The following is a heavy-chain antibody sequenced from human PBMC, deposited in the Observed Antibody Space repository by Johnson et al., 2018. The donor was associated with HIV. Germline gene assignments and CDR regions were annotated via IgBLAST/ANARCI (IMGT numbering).Heavy chain of an antibody. CDR2: ISYDGSNK. V-gene: IGHV3-30*09. Sequence: VQLVESGGGLVQPGGSLRLSCAASGFTFSSYWMSWVRQAPGKGLEWVAVISYDGSNKYYADSVKGRFAISRDNSKNTLFLQMKSLRAEDTAVYYCAKEVDAFDMWGQGTLVTVSS. J-gene: IGHJ3*02. CDR3: AKEVDAFDM. CDR1: GFTFSSYW.